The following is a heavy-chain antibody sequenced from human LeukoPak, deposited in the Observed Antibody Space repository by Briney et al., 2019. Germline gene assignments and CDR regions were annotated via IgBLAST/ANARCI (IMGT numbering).Heavy chain of an antibody. CDR2: IYPGDSDT. V-gene: IGHV5-51*01. CDR1: GYSFTNNW. CDR3: ATSPMHVWGTYRAIDVFDI. D-gene: IGHD3-16*02. J-gene: IGHJ3*02. Sequence: GESLKISCKGSGYSFTNNWIGWVRQMPGKGLEWMGMIYPGDSDTRYSPSFQGQVTISADKSISTAYLQWSSLKASDTAMYYCATSPMHVWGTYRAIDVFDIWGQGTMVTVSS.